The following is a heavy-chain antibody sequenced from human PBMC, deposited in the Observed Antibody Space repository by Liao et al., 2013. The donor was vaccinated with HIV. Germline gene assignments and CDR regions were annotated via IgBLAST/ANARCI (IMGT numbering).Heavy chain of an antibody. J-gene: IGHJ4*02. Sequence: QVQLQQWGAGLLKPSETLSLTCAVYGGSFSGYYWSWIRQPPREGAWSGLGKVNHSGSTNYNPSLKSRVTISVDTSKNQFSLKLSSVTAADTAVYYCARGRVGWELPQPFDYWGQGTLVTVSS. D-gene: IGHD1-26*01. CDR1: GGSFSGYY. CDR2: VNHSGST. CDR3: ARGRVGWELPQPFDY. V-gene: IGHV4-34*01.